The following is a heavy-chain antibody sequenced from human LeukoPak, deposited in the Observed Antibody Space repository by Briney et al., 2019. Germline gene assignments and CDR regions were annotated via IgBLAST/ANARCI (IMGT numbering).Heavy chain of an antibody. CDR1: GYSIRNVDY. Sequence: PSETLSLTCVVSGYSIRNVDYWGWIRQSPGKGLEWIASMYNSVSIHYNPSLKSRVTILVDTSKNEFSLKMRSVTAADTAVYYCARNSSSGFFDYWGQGTLATVSS. V-gene: IGHV4-38-2*01. D-gene: IGHD6-6*01. CDR3: ARNSSSGFFDY. CDR2: MYNSVSI. J-gene: IGHJ4*02.